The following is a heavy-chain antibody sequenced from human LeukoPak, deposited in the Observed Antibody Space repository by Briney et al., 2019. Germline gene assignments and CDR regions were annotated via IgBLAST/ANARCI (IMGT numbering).Heavy chain of an antibody. D-gene: IGHD3-22*01. CDR2: ISSSSSYI. CDR1: GFTFSSYS. J-gene: IGHJ4*02. CDR3: ARDMYYYDSSGYYHNPFDY. Sequence: GGSLRLSCAASGFTFSSYSMNWVRQAPGKGLEWVSPISSSSSYIYYADSVKGRFTISRDNAKNSLYLQMNSLRAEDTAVYYCARDMYYYDSSGYYHNPFDYWGQGTLVTVSS. V-gene: IGHV3-21*01.